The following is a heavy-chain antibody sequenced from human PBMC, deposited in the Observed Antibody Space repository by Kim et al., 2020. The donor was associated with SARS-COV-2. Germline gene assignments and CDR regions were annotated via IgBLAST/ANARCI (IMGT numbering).Heavy chain of an antibody. CDR3: ATGGIVATTYFDY. CDR1: GYTLTELS. V-gene: IGHV1-24*01. D-gene: IGHD5-12*01. CDR2: FDPEDGET. Sequence: ASVKVSCKVSGYTLTELSMHWVRQAPGKGLDWMGGFDPEDGETIYAQKFQGRVTMTEDTSTDTAYMELSSLRSEDTAVYYCATGGIVATTYFDYWGQGTLVTVSS. J-gene: IGHJ4*02.